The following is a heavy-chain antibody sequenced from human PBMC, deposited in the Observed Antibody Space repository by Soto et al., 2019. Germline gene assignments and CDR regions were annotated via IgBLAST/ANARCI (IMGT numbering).Heavy chain of an antibody. J-gene: IGHJ4*02. D-gene: IGHD2-15*01. V-gene: IGHV4-59*01. Sequence: SETLSLTCTVSGGSISSYYWSWIRQPPGKGLEWIGYIYYSGSTNYNPSLKSRVTISVDTSKNQFSLKLSSVTAADTAVYYCARGVECSGGSCYSHFDYWGQGTLVTVSS. CDR2: IYYSGST. CDR3: ARGVECSGGSCYSHFDY. CDR1: GGSISSYY.